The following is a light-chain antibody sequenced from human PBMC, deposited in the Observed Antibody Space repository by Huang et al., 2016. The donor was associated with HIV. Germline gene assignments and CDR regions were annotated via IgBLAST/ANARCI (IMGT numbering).Light chain of an antibody. J-gene: IGKJ5*01. Sequence: ETVLTQSPATLSLSPGERPTLSCRASQSVNSYLAWYQQKPGQTPRLLIYDASNRATGIPARFSGSGSGTDFTLTISSLEPEDFAVYYCQQRKYWPPITFGQGTRLEIK. CDR1: QSVNSY. CDR2: DAS. CDR3: QQRKYWPPIT. V-gene: IGKV3-11*01.